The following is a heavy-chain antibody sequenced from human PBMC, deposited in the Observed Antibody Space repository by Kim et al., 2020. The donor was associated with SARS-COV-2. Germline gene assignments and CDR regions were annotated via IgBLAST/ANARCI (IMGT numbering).Heavy chain of an antibody. D-gene: IGHD3-10*01. Sequence: GGSLRLSCAASGFTFSSYGMHWVRQAPGKGLEWVAVIWYDGSNKYYADSVKGRFTISRDNSKNTLYLQMNSLRAEDTAVYYCARDLITMVRGAAPLDYWGQGTLVTVSS. J-gene: IGHJ4*02. CDR1: GFTFSSYG. V-gene: IGHV3-33*01. CDR3: ARDLITMVRGAAPLDY. CDR2: IWYDGSNK.